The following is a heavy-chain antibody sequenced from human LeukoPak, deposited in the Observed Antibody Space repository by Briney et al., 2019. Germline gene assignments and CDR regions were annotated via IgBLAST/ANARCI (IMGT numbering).Heavy chain of an antibody. CDR2: MYNSGST. J-gene: IGHJ4*02. V-gene: IGHV4-59*01. D-gene: IGHD2-2*01. Sequence: PSETLSLTCTVSGASIRSYYWSWIRQPPGRGLEWIGYMYNSGSTYYNPSLKSRVTISEDTSKNQFSLKLTSVTAADTAVYYCARLGGPAAVDYWGQGTLVTVSS. CDR1: GASIRSYY. CDR3: ARLGGPAAVDY.